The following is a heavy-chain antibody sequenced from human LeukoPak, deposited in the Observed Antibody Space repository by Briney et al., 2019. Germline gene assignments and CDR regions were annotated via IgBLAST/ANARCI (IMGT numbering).Heavy chain of an antibody. CDR1: GFTFSSYS. CDR3: ARVMFGKSLFDY. Sequence: GRTLRLSCAASGFTFSSYSMNWVRQAPGKGLEWVSSISSSSSYIYYADSVKGRFTISRDNAKISLYLQMNSLRPEDTAVYYCARVMFGKSLFDYWGQGTLVTVSS. J-gene: IGHJ4*02. D-gene: IGHD3-10*02. CDR2: ISSSSSYI. V-gene: IGHV3-21*01.